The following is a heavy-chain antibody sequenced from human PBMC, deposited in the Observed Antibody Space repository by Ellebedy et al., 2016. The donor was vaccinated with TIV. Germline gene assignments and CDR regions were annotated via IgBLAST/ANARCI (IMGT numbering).Heavy chain of an antibody. CDR3: ARWDSGFLSGVYYNYGVDV. J-gene: IGHJ6*02. CDR2: MNPNSGKT. V-gene: IGHV1-8*01. CDR1: GYIFISYN. D-gene: IGHD5-12*01. Sequence: ASVKVSXXASGYIFISYNLNWVRQATGQGLEWMGWMNPNSGKTGYAQKFQGRVTMTRDTSTNTAYMELSSLRAEDTAVYYCARWDSGFLSGVYYNYGVDVWGQGTTVTVSS.